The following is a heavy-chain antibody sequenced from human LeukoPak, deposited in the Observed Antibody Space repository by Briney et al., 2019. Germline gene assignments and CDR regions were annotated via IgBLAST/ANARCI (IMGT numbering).Heavy chain of an antibody. CDR3: AGDRYGSGSYDHFDY. V-gene: IGHV3-23*01. Sequence: PGGSLRLSCAASGFTFSSYAMSWVRQAPGKGLEWVSAISGSGGSTYCADSVKGRFTISRDNSKNTLYLQMNSLRAEDTAVYYCAGDRYGSGSYDHFDYWGQGTLVTVSS. CDR2: ISGSGGST. J-gene: IGHJ4*02. D-gene: IGHD3-10*01. CDR1: GFTFSSYA.